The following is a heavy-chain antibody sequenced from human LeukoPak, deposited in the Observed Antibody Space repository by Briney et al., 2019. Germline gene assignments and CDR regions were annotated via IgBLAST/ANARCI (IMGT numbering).Heavy chain of an antibody. CDR3: AKSLAGTTVFWWFDP. V-gene: IGHV1-2*02. CDR1: GYPFTKYY. Sequence: ASVKVSCKASGYPFTKYYIHWVRQAPGHGLQWTGWLNPNTGGTRYARSFEGRVTMTRDTSIDTAYMDLSGLTSDDTATYYCAKSLAGTTVFWWFDPWGQGTVVTVSS. J-gene: IGHJ5*02. D-gene: IGHD1-7*01. CDR2: LNPNTGGT.